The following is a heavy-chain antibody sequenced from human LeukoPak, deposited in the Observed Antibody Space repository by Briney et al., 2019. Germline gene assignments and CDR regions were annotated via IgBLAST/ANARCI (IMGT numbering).Heavy chain of an antibody. J-gene: IGHJ5*02. Sequence: SVKVSCKASAGTFSSYTISWVRQAPGQGLEWMGRIIPILGIANYAQKFQGRGTITADKSTSTAYMEMSSLRSDDTAVYYCARTSIVVVPAAIMGINWFDPWGQGTLVTVSS. CDR3: ARTSIVVVPAAIMGINWFDP. CDR1: AGTFSSYT. CDR2: IIPILGIA. D-gene: IGHD2-2*02. V-gene: IGHV1-69*02.